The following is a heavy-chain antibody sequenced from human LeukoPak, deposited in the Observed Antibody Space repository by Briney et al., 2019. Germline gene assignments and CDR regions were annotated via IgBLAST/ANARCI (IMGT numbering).Heavy chain of an antibody. CDR1: GFTFDDYG. D-gene: IGHD3-22*01. V-gene: IGHV3-20*04. J-gene: IGHJ4*02. Sequence: GGSLRLFCAASGFTFDDYGMSWVRQAPGKGLEWVSGINWNGGSTGYADSVKGRFTISRDNAKNSLYLQMNSLRAEDTALYYCARVPPTTGYYDSSGYYYFDYWGQGTLVTVSS. CDR3: ARVPPTTGYYDSSGYYYFDY. CDR2: INWNGGST.